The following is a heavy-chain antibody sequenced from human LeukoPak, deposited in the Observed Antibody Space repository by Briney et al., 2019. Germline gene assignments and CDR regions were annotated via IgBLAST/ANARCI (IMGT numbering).Heavy chain of an antibody. D-gene: IGHD1-1*01. J-gene: IGHJ6*04. CDR1: GYSFSDYW. Sequence: GESLKISCKGFGYSFSDYWIAWVRQMPGKGLEWMGIIYPGDSDTGYSPSFQGQVTISADKSISTAYLQWSSLKASDTAMYYCARLQNVFGMDVWGKGTTVTVSS. CDR2: IYPGDSDT. CDR3: ARLQNVFGMDV. V-gene: IGHV5-51*01.